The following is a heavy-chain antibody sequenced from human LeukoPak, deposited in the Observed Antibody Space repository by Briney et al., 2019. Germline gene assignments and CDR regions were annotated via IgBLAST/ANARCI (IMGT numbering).Heavy chain of an antibody. Sequence: GGSLRLSCAASGFTFSSYWMSWVRQAPGKGLEWVANIKQDGSEKYYVDSVKGRFTISRDNAKNSLYLQMNSLRAEDTAVYYCARVLYGGTFYYYYMDVWGKGTTVTVSS. J-gene: IGHJ6*03. CDR2: IKQDGSEK. V-gene: IGHV3-7*01. CDR3: ARVLYGGTFYYYYMDV. CDR1: GFTFSSYW. D-gene: IGHD4-23*01.